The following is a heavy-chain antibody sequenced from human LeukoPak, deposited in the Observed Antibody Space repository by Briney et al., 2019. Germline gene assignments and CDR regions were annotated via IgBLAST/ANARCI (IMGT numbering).Heavy chain of an antibody. Sequence: ASVKVSCKASGYTFTGYYIHWVRQAPGQGPEWMGWINPDNGGTNYAQKFQGRVTMTRDTSINTAYMEVRRLKSDDTAVYYCARESPDIVVVVTAALRRSWFDPWGQGTLVTVSS. V-gene: IGHV1-2*02. D-gene: IGHD2-15*01. J-gene: IGHJ5*02. CDR3: ARESPDIVVVVTAALRRSWFDP. CDR2: INPDNGGT. CDR1: GYTFTGYY.